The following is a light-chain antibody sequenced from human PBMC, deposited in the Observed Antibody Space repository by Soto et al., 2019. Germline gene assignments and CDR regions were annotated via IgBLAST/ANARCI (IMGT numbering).Light chain of an antibody. V-gene: IGKV1-12*01. J-gene: IGKJ3*01. CDR3: QQANSFPLT. CDR1: QGISRW. CDR2: SAS. Sequence: IQMTQLPSSMSASVGDRVTITCRASQGISRWLAWYHQKPGKAPNLLIYSASTLYSGVPSRFSGSGSGTDFTLTISCLQPEDFGTYYCQQANSFPLTFGPGTKVDIK.